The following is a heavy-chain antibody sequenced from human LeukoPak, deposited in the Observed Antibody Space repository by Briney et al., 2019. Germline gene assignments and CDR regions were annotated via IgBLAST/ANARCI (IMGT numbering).Heavy chain of an antibody. J-gene: IGHJ6*03. CDR1: GFSFSNPY. D-gene: IGHD2-15*01. V-gene: IGHV4-34*01. CDR2: INHSGST. CDR3: ARRGYCSGGSCYRDYYYYYMDV. Sequence: GSLRLSCVVSGFSFSNPYMTWIRQTPGQGLEWIGEINHSGSTNYNPSLKSRVTISVDTSKNQFSLKLSYVTAADTAVYYCARRGYCSGGSCYRDYYYYYMDVWGKGTTVTISS.